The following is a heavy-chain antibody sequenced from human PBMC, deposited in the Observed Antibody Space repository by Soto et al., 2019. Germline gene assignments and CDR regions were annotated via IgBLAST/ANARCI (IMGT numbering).Heavy chain of an antibody. CDR2: IIPIFGTA. J-gene: IGHJ6*02. V-gene: IGHV1-69*13. Sequence: SVKVSCKASGGTFSSYAISWVRQAPGQGLEWMGGIIPIFGTANYAQKFQGRVTITADESTSTAYMELSSLRSEDTAVYYCARELDSRSWYKYYYYGMYVWGQGSTVTVSS. D-gene: IGHD6-13*01. CDR3: ARELDSRSWYKYYYYGMYV. CDR1: GGTFSSYA.